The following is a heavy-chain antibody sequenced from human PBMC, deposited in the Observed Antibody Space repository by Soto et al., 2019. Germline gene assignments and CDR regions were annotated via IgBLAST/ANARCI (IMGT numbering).Heavy chain of an antibody. V-gene: IGHV3-15*01. D-gene: IGHD3-22*01. Sequence: PGGSLRLSCAASGFTFSNAWMSWVRHAPGKGLEWVGRIKSKTDGGTTDYAAPVKGRFTISRDDSKNTLYLQMNSLKTEDTAVYYCTTVVVGEPDGYSIFDYWGQGTLVTVSS. J-gene: IGHJ4*02. CDR2: IKSKTDGGTT. CDR1: GFTFSNAW. CDR3: TTVVVGEPDGYSIFDY.